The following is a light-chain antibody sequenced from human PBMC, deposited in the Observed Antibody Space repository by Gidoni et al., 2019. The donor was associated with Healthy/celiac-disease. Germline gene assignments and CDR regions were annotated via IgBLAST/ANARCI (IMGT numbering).Light chain of an antibody. V-gene: IGKV1-5*01. Sequence: DIQMTQSPSTLSASVGDRVTIPCRASQSISSWLAWYQQKPGKAPKLLIYDASSLESGVPSRFSGSGSGTEFTLTISSLQPDDFATYYCQQYNSYSPLTFGGGTKLEIK. CDR1: QSISSW. J-gene: IGKJ4*01. CDR3: QQYNSYSPLT. CDR2: DAS.